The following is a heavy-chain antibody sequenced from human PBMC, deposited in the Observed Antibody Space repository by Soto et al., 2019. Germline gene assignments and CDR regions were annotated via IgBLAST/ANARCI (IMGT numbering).Heavy chain of an antibody. Sequence: EVQLVESGGGLVQPGGSLRLSCAASGFTFSSYSMNWVRQAPGKGLEWVSYISSSSSTIYYADSVKGRFTISRDNAKNSLYLQMNSLRAEDTAVYYCARGDSSSWGAYYYYYMDVWGKGTTVTVSS. CDR1: GFTFSSYS. CDR3: ARGDSSSWGAYYYYYMDV. D-gene: IGHD6-13*01. V-gene: IGHV3-48*01. J-gene: IGHJ6*03. CDR2: ISSSSSTI.